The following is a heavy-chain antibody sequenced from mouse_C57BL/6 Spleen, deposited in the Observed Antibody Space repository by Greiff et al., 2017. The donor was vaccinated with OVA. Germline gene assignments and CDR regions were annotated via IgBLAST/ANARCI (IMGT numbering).Heavy chain of an antibody. V-gene: IGHV1-55*01. CDR1: GYTFTSYW. D-gene: IGHD2-2*01. CDR3: ARWDYGYGAMDY. CDR2: IYPGSGST. Sequence: VQLQQPGAELVKPGASVKMSCKASGYTFTSYWITWVKQRPGQGLEWLGDIYPGSGSTNYNEKFKSKATLTVDQSTRTAYMQLSSLTSEDSAVYYGARWDYGYGAMDYWGQGTSVTVSS. J-gene: IGHJ4*01.